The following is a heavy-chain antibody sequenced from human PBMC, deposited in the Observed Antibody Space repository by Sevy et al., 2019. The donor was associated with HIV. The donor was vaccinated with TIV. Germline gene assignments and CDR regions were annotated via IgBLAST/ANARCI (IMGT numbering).Heavy chain of an antibody. V-gene: IGHV1-24*01. CDR3: ATTKDYYESSGEPFDY. J-gene: IGHJ4*02. D-gene: IGHD3-22*01. Sequence: ASVKVSCKVSGSTLSQMAMHWVRQAPGKGLEWMATFDPEDAETIYTQKLQGRVTMTEDTPRDIAYMELSNLRSEDTAVYYCATTKDYYESSGEPFDYWGQGTLVTVSS. CDR2: FDPEDAET. CDR1: GSTLSQMA.